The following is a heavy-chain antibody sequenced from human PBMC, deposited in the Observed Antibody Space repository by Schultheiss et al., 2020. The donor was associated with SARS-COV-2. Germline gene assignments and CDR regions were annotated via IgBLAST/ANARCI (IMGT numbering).Heavy chain of an antibody. D-gene: IGHD6-6*01. J-gene: IGHJ5*02. CDR3: ARIAALGSWFDP. CDR1: GFTFSNFY. CDR2: ISSSSGYE. V-gene: IGHV3-11*06. Sequence: GGSLRLSCEASGFTFSNFYMYWIRQVPGKGLEWLSYISSSSGYEDYADSVKGRFTISRDNAKNSLYLQMNSLRAEDTAVYYCARIAALGSWFDPWGQGTLVTVSS.